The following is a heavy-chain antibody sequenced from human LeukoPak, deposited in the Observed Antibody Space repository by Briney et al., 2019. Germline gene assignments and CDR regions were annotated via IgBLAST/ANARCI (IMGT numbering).Heavy chain of an antibody. J-gene: IGHJ5*02. Sequence: PSETLSLTCTVSGGSISSYYWSWIRQPPGKGLEWIGYIYYSGSTNYNPSLKSRVTISVDTSKNQFSLKLSSVTAADTAVYYCARHNDRTRFRPYQNWFDPWGQGTLVTVSS. CDR2: IYYSGST. CDR1: GGSISSYY. D-gene: IGHD1-14*01. V-gene: IGHV4-59*08. CDR3: ARHNDRTRFRPYQNWFDP.